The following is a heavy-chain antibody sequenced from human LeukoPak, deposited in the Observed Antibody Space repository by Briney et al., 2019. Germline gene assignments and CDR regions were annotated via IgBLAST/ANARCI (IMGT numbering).Heavy chain of an antibody. CDR2: IYYSGST. J-gene: IGHJ6*03. Sequence: MPSETLSLTCTVSGGSISSSSYYWGWIRQPPGKGLEWIGSIYYSGSTYYNPSLKSRVTISLDTSKNQFSLRLSSVTAADTAVYYCARLHYPRHYGSGSYGPYYYYYMDVWGKGTTVTISS. CDR3: ARLHYPRHYGSGSYGPYYYYYMDV. V-gene: IGHV4-39*07. D-gene: IGHD3-10*01. CDR1: GGSISSSSYY.